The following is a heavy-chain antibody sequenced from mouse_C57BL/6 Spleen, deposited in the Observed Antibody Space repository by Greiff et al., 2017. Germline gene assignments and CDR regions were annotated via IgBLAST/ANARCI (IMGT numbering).Heavy chain of an antibody. J-gene: IGHJ2*01. CDR1: GYSITSGYY. D-gene: IGHD2-2*01. CDR2: ISYDGSN. CDR3: ASFRDGDDEEGRRFDY. V-gene: IGHV3-6*01. Sequence: EVKLMESGPGLVKPSQSLSLTCSVTGYSITSGYYWNWIRQFPGNKLEWMGYISYDGSNNYNPSLNNRISIPRDTSKNQFFLKLNSVTTEDTATYYCASFRDGDDEEGRRFDYWGQGTTLTVSS.